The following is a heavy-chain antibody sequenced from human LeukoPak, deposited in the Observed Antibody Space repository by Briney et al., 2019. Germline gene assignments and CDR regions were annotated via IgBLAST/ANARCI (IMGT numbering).Heavy chain of an antibody. D-gene: IGHD5-18*01. Sequence: SQTLSLTCAISGESVPSNSAAWHWMRQPPSRGLEWLGRTYYRSKWYNDYAVSVKSRITINPDTSKNQFSLQPNSVTPEDTAVYYCARDLGLLRRFDPWGQGTLVTVSS. CDR3: ARDLGLLRRFDP. CDR1: GESVPSNSAA. V-gene: IGHV6-1*01. J-gene: IGHJ5*02. CDR2: TYYRSKWYN.